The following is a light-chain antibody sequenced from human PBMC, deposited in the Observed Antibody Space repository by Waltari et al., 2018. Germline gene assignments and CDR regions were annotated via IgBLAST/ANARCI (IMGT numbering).Light chain of an antibody. V-gene: IGLV2-14*03. CDR3: GSFTSSNARV. J-gene: IGLJ3*02. Sequence: QSALTQPASVSGSPGQSITISCTGTNSDVGGYNYVSWYQQHPGKAPKLMIYDVSNRPSGVSDRFSGSKSGNTASLTISGLQVEDEADYYCGSFTSSNARVFGGGTKLTVL. CDR1: NSDVGGYNY. CDR2: DVS.